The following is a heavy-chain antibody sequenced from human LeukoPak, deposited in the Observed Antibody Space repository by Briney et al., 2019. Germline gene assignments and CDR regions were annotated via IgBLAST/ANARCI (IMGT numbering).Heavy chain of an antibody. CDR1: GFTFSTYE. J-gene: IGHJ4*02. CDR3: ARGTYSSGWYHY. V-gene: IGHV3-48*03. Sequence: QAGGSLRLSCAASGFTFSTYEMTWVRQAPGKGLEWVSYISSSGTTIYYADSVKGRFTISRDNANNSLFLQMNTLRAEDTAVYYCARGTYSSGWYHYWGQGTLVTVSS. CDR2: ISSSGTTI. D-gene: IGHD6-19*01.